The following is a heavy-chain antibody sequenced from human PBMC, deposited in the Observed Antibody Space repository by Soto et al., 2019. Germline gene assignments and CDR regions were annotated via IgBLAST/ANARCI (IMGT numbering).Heavy chain of an antibody. D-gene: IGHD3-22*01. CDR3: ARDRSYYDSSGSYSPPY. J-gene: IGHJ4*02. V-gene: IGHV3-23*01. CDR1: GFTFSSYA. CDR2: ISGSAATT. Sequence: GGSLRLSCAASGFTFSSYAMNWVRQAPGKGLEWVSAISGSAATTHFADSVKGRFTISRDNSKNTLYLQMNSLRAEDTAVYYCARDRSYYDSSGSYSPPYWGQGTQVTVSS.